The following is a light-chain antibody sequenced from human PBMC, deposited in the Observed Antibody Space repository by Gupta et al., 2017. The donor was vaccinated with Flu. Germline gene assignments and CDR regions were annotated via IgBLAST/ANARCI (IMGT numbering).Light chain of an antibody. V-gene: IGKV3-11*01. CDR1: QSVSSY. Sequence: EIVLTQSPATLSLSPGERATLSCRASQSVSSYLAWYQQKPVQAPRLLIYDASNVATGIPARFSGSGSGTDFTLTISSLEPEDFAVYYCQQCGTWITFGSGTKVEIK. CDR3: QQCGTWIT. CDR2: DAS. J-gene: IGKJ4*01.